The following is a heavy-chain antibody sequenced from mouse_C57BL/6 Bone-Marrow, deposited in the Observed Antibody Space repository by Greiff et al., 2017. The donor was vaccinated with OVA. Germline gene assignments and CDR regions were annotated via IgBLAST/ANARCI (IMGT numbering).Heavy chain of an antibody. V-gene: IGHV1-82*01. CDR1: GYAFSSYW. Sequence: QVQLQQSGPELVKPGASVKISCKASGYAFSSYWMNWVKQRPGKGLEWIGRIYPGDGDTNYNGKFKGKATLTADKSSSTAYMQLSSLTSEDSAVYFFARGVSFNAYGFAYWGQVTIVTASA. J-gene: IGHJ3*01. CDR3: ARGVSFNAYGFAY. CDR2: IYPGDGDT. D-gene: IGHD2-2*01.